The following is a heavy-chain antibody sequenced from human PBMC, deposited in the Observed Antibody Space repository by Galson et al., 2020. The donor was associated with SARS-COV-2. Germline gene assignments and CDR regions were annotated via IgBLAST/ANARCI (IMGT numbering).Heavy chain of an antibody. CDR2: IWYDGSNK. CDR3: ARVQISTGYCTNGVCHPLDY. J-gene: IGHJ4*02. CDR1: GFTFSSYG. V-gene: IGHV3-33*01. Sequence: GESLKISCAASGFTFSSYGMHWVRQAPGKGLEWVAVIWYDGSNKYYADSVKGRFTISRDNSKNTLYLQMNSLRAEDTAVYYCARVQISTGYCTNGVCHPLDYWGQGTLVTVSS. D-gene: IGHD2-8*01.